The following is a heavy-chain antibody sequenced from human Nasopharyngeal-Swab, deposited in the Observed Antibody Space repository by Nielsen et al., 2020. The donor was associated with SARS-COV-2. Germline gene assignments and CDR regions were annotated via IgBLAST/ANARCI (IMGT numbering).Heavy chain of an antibody. D-gene: IGHD5-18*01. J-gene: IGHJ4*02. Sequence: SVKVSCKASGGTFSSYAISWVRQAPGQGLEWMGRIIPTLGIANYAQKFQGRVTITADKSTSTAYMELSSLRSEDTAVYYCARGPALGTAFFDYWGQGTLVTVSS. CDR1: GGTFSSYA. V-gene: IGHV1-69*04. CDR3: ARGPALGTAFFDY. CDR2: IIPTLGIA.